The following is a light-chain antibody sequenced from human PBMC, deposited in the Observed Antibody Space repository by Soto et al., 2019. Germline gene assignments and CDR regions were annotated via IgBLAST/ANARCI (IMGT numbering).Light chain of an antibody. Sequence: QSVLTQPASVSGSPGQSITLSCTGTSSDIGGYDYVSWYQRHPGKAPKLIIYDVNNRPSGVSKRFSGSKSGNTASLTIPGLQDEDEADYYCTSYASGSSHVVFGGGTKLTVL. V-gene: IGLV2-14*01. CDR3: TSYASGSSHVV. J-gene: IGLJ2*01. CDR1: SSDIGGYDY. CDR2: DVN.